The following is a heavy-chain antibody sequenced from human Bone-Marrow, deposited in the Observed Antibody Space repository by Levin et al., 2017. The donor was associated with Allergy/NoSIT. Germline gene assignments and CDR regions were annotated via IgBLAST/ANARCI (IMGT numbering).Heavy chain of an antibody. Sequence: GGSLRLSCAASGFNFDDTAMHWVRQAPGKGLEWVSGITWNSGSRNYADSVKGRIIISRDNAKKSFYLQMNSLRTEDTALYYCATVGLWLNHFGSWGQGTLVAVSS. CDR3: ATVGLWLNHFGS. J-gene: IGHJ4*02. D-gene: IGHD2-21*01. CDR2: ITWNSGSR. V-gene: IGHV3-9*01. CDR1: GFNFDDTA.